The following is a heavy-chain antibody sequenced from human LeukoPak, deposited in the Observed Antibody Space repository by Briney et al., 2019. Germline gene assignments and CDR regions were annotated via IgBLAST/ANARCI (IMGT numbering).Heavy chain of an antibody. CDR1: GYTFTSYD. V-gene: IGHV1-8*01. CDR2: MSPASGNT. D-gene: IGHD7-27*01. J-gene: IGHJ4*02. CDR3: ARGPPNWGFDS. Sequence: ASVKVSCKASGYTFTSYDFNWVRRATGQGLEWMGWMSPASGNTGYAQEFQGRVTMTRDTSVSTAYMELNSLRSEDTAVYCCARGPPNWGFDSWGQGTLVTVSS.